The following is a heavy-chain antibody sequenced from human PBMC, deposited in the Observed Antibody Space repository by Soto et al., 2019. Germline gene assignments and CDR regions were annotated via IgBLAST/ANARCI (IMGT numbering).Heavy chain of an antibody. CDR2: IYPTGKT. CDR3: ARADYEILTGSYAMDV. V-gene: IGHV4-30-2*01. J-gene: IGHJ6*02. Sequence: PSETLSLTCTVSGGSISSGVYSWSWIRQTPGKGLEWIGYIYPTGKTYYNPSLMNRATLSIDTSQNQFSLQLTSVTAADTAVYFCARADYEILTGSYAMDVWGQGTTVTVSS. CDR1: GGSISSGVYS. D-gene: IGHD3-9*01.